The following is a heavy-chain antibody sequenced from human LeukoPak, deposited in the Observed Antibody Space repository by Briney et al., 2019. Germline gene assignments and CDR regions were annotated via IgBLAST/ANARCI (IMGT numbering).Heavy chain of an antibody. CDR2: IYYSGST. Sequence: SETLSLTCTVSGGSISSSSYYWGWLRQPPGKGLEWIGSIYYSGSTYYNPSLKSRVTISVDTSKNQFSLKLSSVTAADTAVYYCARSDIVATIPFDYWGQGTLVTVSS. D-gene: IGHD5-12*01. CDR1: GGSISSSSYY. J-gene: IGHJ4*02. CDR3: ARSDIVATIPFDY. V-gene: IGHV4-39*01.